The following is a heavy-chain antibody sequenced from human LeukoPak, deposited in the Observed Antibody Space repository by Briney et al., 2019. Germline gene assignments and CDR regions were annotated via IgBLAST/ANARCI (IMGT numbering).Heavy chain of an antibody. J-gene: IGHJ5*02. Sequence: PSETLSLTCTVSGGSISSSSYYWGWIRQPPGKGLEWIGSIYYSGSTYYNPSLKSRVTISVDTSKNQFSLKLSSVTAADTAVYYCARHTIYDFWSGYYWGFGWFDPWGQGTLVTVSS. V-gene: IGHV4-39*07. CDR1: GGSISSSSYY. D-gene: IGHD3-3*01. CDR2: IYYSGST. CDR3: ARHTIYDFWSGYYWGFGWFDP.